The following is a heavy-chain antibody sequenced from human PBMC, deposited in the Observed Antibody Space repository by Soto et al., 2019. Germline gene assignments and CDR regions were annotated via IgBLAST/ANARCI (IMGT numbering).Heavy chain of an antibody. CDR1: GFSLTTSGVG. CDR3: VRWAKGAFDV. J-gene: IGHJ3*01. CDR2: IYWNDDK. V-gene: IGHV2-5*01. D-gene: IGHD1-26*01. Sequence: QGSLKESGPTLAKPTQTLTLTCTFSGFSLTTSGVGVGWIRQPPGKALEWLSLIYWNDDKRYSPSLKSRLAIVKDTSKNQVVFTMTNMVPMDTATYYCVRWAKGAFDVWGQGTMVPVSS.